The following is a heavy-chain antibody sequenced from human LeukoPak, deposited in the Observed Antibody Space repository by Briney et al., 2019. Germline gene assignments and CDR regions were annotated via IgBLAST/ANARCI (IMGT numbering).Heavy chain of an antibody. V-gene: IGHV4-59*12. CDR2: IYHSGST. J-gene: IGHJ4*02. CDR3: ASSLYSGSYLND. Sequence: PSETLSLTCNVSGGSISNYYWSWIRQPPGKGLEWIGEIYHSGSTNYNPSLKSRVTISVDKSKNQFSLKLSSVTAADTAVYYCASSLYSGSYLNDWGQGTLVTVSS. CDR1: GGSISNYY. D-gene: IGHD1-26*01.